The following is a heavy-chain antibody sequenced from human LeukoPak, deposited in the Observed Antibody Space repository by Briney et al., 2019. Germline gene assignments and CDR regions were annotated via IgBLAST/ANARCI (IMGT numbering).Heavy chain of an antibody. V-gene: IGHV3-33*01. D-gene: IGHD4-17*01. CDR2: IWYDGSNK. CDR3: AITVTTFDY. Sequence: PGGSLRLSCAASGFTFSSYGMHWVRQAPGKGLDWVAVIWYDGSNKYYADSVKGRFTISRDNSKNTLYLQMNSLRAEDTAVYYCAITVTTFDYWGGGTLVTVSS. CDR1: GFTFSSYG. J-gene: IGHJ4*02.